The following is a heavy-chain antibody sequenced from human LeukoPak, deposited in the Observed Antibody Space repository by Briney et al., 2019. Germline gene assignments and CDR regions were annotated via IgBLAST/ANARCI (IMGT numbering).Heavy chain of an antibody. J-gene: IGHJ4*02. CDR3: AKDRASIAVLYYFDY. Sequence: GRSLRLSCAASGFTFDDYAMHWVRQAPGKGLGWVSGISWNSGSIGYADSVKGRFTISRDNAKNSLYLQMNSLRAEDTALYYCAKDRASIAVLYYFDYWGQGTLVTVST. D-gene: IGHD6-6*01. CDR2: ISWNSGSI. CDR1: GFTFDDYA. V-gene: IGHV3-9*01.